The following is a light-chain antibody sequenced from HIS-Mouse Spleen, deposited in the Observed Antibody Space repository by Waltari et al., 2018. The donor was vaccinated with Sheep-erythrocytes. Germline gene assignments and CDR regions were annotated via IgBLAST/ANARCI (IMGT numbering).Light chain of an antibody. CDR3: QVWDSSSDHVV. V-gene: IGLV3-21*03. Sequence: SYVLTQPPSVSVAPGKTARITCGGNNLGRKSVQWYPQKPGQAPVLVVYDDSDRPSGIPERFSGSNSGNTATLTISRVEAGDEADYYCQVWDSSSDHVVFGGGTKLTVL. CDR1: NLGRKS. CDR2: DDS. J-gene: IGLJ2*01.